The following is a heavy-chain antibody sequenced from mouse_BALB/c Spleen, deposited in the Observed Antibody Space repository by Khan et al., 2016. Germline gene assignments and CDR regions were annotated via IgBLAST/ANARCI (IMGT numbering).Heavy chain of an antibody. CDR3: MRYGNYWYFDV. Sequence: EVQLLETGGGLVQPGGSRGLSCEGSGFTFSGFWMSWVRQTPGKTLEWIGDINSDGSAINYAPSIKDRFTIFRDNDKSTLYLQMSNVRSADTATYFCMRYGNYWYFDVSGAGTTVTVSS. CDR1: GFTFSGFW. CDR2: INSDGSAI. D-gene: IGHD2-1*01. J-gene: IGHJ1*01. V-gene: IGHV11-2*02.